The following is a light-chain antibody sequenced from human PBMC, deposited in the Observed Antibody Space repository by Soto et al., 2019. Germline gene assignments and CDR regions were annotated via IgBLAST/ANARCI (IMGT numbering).Light chain of an antibody. V-gene: IGLV2-14*01. J-gene: IGLJ1*01. CDR2: EVT. CDR1: SSDIDTYNY. Sequence: QSVLTQPASVSGSPGQSITISCTGTSSDIDTYNYVSWYQQHPGKAPKLIIYEVTNRPSGVSNRFSGSKSGDTASLTISGLQADDEADYYSCSYTSSSTLYVFGTGTKVTVL. CDR3: CSYTSSSTLYV.